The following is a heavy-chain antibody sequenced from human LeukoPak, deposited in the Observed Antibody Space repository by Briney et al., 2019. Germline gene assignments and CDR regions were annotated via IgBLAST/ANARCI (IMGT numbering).Heavy chain of an antibody. CDR3: ARVPGPNSWLDY. CDR1: GYTFTGYY. V-gene: IGHV1-2*02. J-gene: IGHJ4*02. CDR2: INPNSGGT. D-gene: IGHD4/OR15-4a*01. Sequence: ASVKVSCKASGYTFTGYYMHWVRQAPGQGLEWMGWINPNSGGTNYAQKFQGRVTMTRDTSISTAYMELSRLRSDDTAVYYCARVPGPNSWLDYWGQGTLVTVSS.